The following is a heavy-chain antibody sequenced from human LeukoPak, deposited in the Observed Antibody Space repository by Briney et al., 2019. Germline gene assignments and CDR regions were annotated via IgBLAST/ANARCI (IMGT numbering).Heavy chain of an antibody. CDR1: GFTFSSYA. D-gene: IGHD3-22*01. Sequence: GGSLRLSCAASGFTFSSYAMSWVRQAPGKGLEWVSAISGSGGSTYYADSVKGRFTISRDNSKNTLYLQMNSLRAEDTAVYYCAKATPQYYYDSSGYDFDYWGQGTLVSVSP. CDR3: AKATPQYYYDSSGYDFDY. CDR2: ISGSGGST. J-gene: IGHJ4*02. V-gene: IGHV3-23*01.